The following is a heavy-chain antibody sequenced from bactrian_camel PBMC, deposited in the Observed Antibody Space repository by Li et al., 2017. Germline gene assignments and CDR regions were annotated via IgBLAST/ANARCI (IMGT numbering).Heavy chain of an antibody. CDR2: IDTDGTI. Sequence: SGGGSVKAGESLTLSCAASGYTANTKCMGWFRQGPGKEREGVATIDTDGTITYKDPLKGRVTISKDNAKNTLYLQMNSLRPEDTAMYYCAADPGSCVVLVPARGSFTTMSIGANRGPRSPSP. J-gene: IGHJ4*01. V-gene: IGHV3S53*01. D-gene: IGHD4*01. CDR1: GYTANTKC.